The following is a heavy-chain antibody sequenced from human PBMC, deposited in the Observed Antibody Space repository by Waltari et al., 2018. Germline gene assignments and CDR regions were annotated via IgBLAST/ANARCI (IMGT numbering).Heavy chain of an antibody. V-gene: IGHV6-1*01. CDR3: ARGAVAGAVNFDY. CDR1: GDSVSGSPAV. Sequence: QVQLQQSGPGLVKPSQTLSLTCAISGDSVSGSPAVWNWIRQSPSRGLEWLGRAYYRSRWYIDYAVHVKSRMTINPDTSKNQFSLQLNSVTPEDTAVYYCARGAVAGAVNFDYWGQGTLVTVSS. D-gene: IGHD6-19*01. J-gene: IGHJ4*02. CDR2: AYYRSRWYI.